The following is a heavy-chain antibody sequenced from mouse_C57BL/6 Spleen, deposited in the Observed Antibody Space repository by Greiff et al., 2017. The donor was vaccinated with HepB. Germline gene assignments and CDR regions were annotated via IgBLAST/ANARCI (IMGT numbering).Heavy chain of an antibody. Sequence: EVQLVESGGGLVKPGGSLKLSCAASGFTFSSYAMSWVRQTPEKRLEWVATISDGGSYTYYPDNVKGRFTISRDNAKNNLYLQMSHLKFEDTAMYYCARDYYGSSYGYFDVWGTGTTVTVSS. D-gene: IGHD1-1*01. CDR3: ARDYYGSSYGYFDV. CDR1: GFTFSSYA. V-gene: IGHV5-4*01. CDR2: ISDGGSYT. J-gene: IGHJ1*03.